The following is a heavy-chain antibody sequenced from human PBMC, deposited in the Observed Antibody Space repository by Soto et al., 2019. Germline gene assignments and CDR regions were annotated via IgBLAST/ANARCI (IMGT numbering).Heavy chain of an antibody. CDR3: VRVYTIFNYFDY. D-gene: IGHD3-3*01. V-gene: IGHV5-10-1*01. J-gene: IGHJ4*02. CDR2: IDPSGSYT. CDR1: GYNFVSYW. Sequence: AGESLKISCEASGYNFVSYWITWVRQMPGKGLEWMGKIDPSGSYTKYNPSFQGHVTFSADKSINTAYLQWSSLQASDTAMYYCVRVYTIFNYFDYWGQGTLVTVSS.